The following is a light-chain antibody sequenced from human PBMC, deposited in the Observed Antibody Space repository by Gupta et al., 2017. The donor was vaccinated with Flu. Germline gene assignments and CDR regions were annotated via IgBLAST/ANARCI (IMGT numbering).Light chain of an antibody. CDR3: QQTVSTFRS. J-gene: IGKJ2*04. V-gene: IGKV1-39*01. CDR1: QNVHTY. CDR2: AAS. Sequence: DIQMTQSPSSLFASVGDRVTITCRASQNVHTYLNWYQQKPGRAPQLLIYAASNLQSGVPSRFSGSGSGTDFIFTISSLQPEDFATYFCQQTVSTFRSFGQGTKLGIK.